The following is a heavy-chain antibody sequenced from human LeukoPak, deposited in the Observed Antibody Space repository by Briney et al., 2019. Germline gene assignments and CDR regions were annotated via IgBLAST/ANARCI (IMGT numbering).Heavy chain of an antibody. D-gene: IGHD5-18*01. CDR1: GASVSSSTYS. CDR2: IYYNGRT. V-gene: IGHV4-61*01. J-gene: IGHJ4*02. CDR3: ARVFRGYSYGPFDY. Sequence: SETLSLTCAVSGASVSSSTYSWSWIRQPPGKGLEWIAYIYYNGRTTYNPSLKSRVTISLDTSKNQFSLRLSSVTAADTAVYYCARVFRGYSYGPFDYWGQGTLVTVSS.